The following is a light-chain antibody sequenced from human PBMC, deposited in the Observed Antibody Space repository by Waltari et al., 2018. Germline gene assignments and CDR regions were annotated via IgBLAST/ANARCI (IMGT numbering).Light chain of an antibody. CDR2: GAS. CDR1: QDIYNS. CDR3: QQYDTPLS. J-gene: IGKJ4*01. Sequence: DIQMTQSPSSLSASVGDRVTITCQANQDIYNSLNWYQQKPGKAPNLLIYGASNLEPGVPSRFSGSGSGTHFTFTISSLQPDDFATYYFQQYDTPLSFGGGTKVAIK. V-gene: IGKV1-33*01.